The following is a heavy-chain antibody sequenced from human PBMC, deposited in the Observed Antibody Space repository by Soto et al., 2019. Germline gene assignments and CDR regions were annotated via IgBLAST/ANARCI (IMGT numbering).Heavy chain of an antibody. Sequence: ESGGGVVQPGRSLRLSCAASGFAFSSYGMHWVRQAPGKGLEWVAVIWFDGSEQYYADSVKGRFTISRDNSKNTLYLDMNSLRAEDTAMYYCARDLYGHRYSHVPLDYWGQGTLVTVSS. CDR1: GFAFSSYG. CDR2: IWFDGSEQ. J-gene: IGHJ4*02. CDR3: ARDLYGHRYSHVPLDY. V-gene: IGHV3-33*01. D-gene: IGHD5-12*01.